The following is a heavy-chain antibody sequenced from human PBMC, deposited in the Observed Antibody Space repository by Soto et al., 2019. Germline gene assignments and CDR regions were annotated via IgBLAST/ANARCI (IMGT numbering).Heavy chain of an antibody. Sequence: SETLSLTCTVSGGSVSSGSYYWSWIRQPPGKGLEWLGYIYYSGSANYNPSLKSRVTISVDTSKNQFSLKLSSVTAADTAVYYCARASRGIFGVVIMGPHYLDYWGQGTLVTVSS. CDR3: ARASRGIFGVVIMGPHYLDY. J-gene: IGHJ4*02. CDR2: IYYSGSA. V-gene: IGHV4-61*01. CDR1: GGSVSSGSYY. D-gene: IGHD3-3*01.